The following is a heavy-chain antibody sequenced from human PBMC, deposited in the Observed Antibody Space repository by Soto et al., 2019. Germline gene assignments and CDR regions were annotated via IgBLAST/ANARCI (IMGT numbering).Heavy chain of an antibody. D-gene: IGHD6-13*01. J-gene: IGHJ4*02. Sequence: EVQLLESGGGLVQPGASLRLSCVASGLTFSTYAMTWVRQAPGKGLEWVSSLSGNGGNTFYANSVKGRFTISRDNSKNTLYLLMNSLRAEDSALYYCAKDRGSSTWTEYYFDYWGQGTLVTVSS. CDR2: LSGNGGNT. V-gene: IGHV3-23*01. CDR1: GLTFSTYA. CDR3: AKDRGSSTWTEYYFDY.